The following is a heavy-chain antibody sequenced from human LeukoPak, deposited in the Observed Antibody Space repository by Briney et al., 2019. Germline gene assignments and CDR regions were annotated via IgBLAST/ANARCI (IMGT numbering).Heavy chain of an antibody. D-gene: IGHD6-19*01. Sequence: SETLSLTCTVSGGSISSYYWSWIRQPPGKGLEWIGYIYYSGSTNYNPSLKSRVTISVDTSKNQSSLKLSSVTAAGTAVYYCARDTAVAGTWYFDLWGRGTLVTVSS. CDR3: ARDTAVAGTWYFDL. V-gene: IGHV4-59*01. CDR2: IYYSGST. CDR1: GGSISSYY. J-gene: IGHJ2*01.